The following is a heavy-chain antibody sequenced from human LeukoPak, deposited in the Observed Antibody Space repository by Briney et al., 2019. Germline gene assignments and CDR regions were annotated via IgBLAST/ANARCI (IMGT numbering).Heavy chain of an antibody. J-gene: IGHJ6*03. CDR3: SRGGITAAGNYYFYYYIDV. CDR2: IKQDGSEK. CDR1: GFTFSSYW. V-gene: IGHV3-7*04. D-gene: IGHD2-2*01. Sequence: PGGSLRLSCAASGFTFSSYWMSWVRQAPGKGLEWVANIKQDGSEKYYVDSVKGRFTISRGNAKNSLYLQMNSLRAEDTAVYYSSRGGITAAGNYYFYYYIDVWGKGTTVTGSS.